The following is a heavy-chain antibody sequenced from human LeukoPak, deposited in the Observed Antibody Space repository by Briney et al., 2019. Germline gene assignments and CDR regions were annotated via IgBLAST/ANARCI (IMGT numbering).Heavy chain of an antibody. J-gene: IGHJ4*02. CDR1: GFTFSSYS. CDR2: ISSSSSYI. D-gene: IGHD2-15*01. CDR3: ARAPRSSKVVVASYFDY. Sequence: GGSLRLSCAASGFTFSSYSMNWVRQAPGKGLEWVSSISSSSSYIYYADSVKGRFTISRDNAKNSLYLQMNSLRAEDTAVYYCARAPRSSKVVVASYFDYWGQGTLVTVSS. V-gene: IGHV3-21*01.